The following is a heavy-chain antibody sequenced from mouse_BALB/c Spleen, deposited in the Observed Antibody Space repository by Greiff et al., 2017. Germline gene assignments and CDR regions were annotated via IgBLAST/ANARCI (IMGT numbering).Heavy chain of an antibody. CDR3: ARDRFITTSTSFAY. J-gene: IGHJ3*01. D-gene: IGHD1-2*01. CDR2: ILPGSGST. V-gene: IGHV1-9*01. CDR1: GYTFSSYW. Sequence: QVQLQQSGAELMKPGASVKISCTATGYTFSSYWIEWVKQRPGHGLEWIGEILPGSGSTNYNEKFKGKATFTADTSSNTAYMQLSSLTSEDSAVYYGARDRFITTSTSFAYGGQGTLVTVSA.